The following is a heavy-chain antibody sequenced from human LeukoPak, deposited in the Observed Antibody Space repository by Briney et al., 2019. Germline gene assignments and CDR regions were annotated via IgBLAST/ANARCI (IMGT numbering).Heavy chain of an antibody. CDR3: ARGEEKATITASDS. CDR2: ISSSSSYI. Sequence: GGSLRLSCAASGFTFSNYDMHWVRQAPGKGVEWVSAISSSSSYIYYADSIKGRFTISRDNAENSLYLQMNSLRAVDTAVYFCARGEEKATITASDSWGQGTLVTVSS. V-gene: IGHV3-21*01. D-gene: IGHD5-24*01. J-gene: IGHJ4*02. CDR1: GFTFSNYD.